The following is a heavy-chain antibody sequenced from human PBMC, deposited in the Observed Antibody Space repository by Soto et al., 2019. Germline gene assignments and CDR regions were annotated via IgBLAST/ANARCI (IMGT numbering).Heavy chain of an antibody. J-gene: IGHJ4*02. CDR3: AHNVVAGLGYYFDY. D-gene: IGHD6-19*01. V-gene: IGHV2-5*02. CDR2: IYWDDDK. CDR1: GFSLSSTRVA. Sequence: QITLKESGPTLVKPTQTLTLTCTFSGFSLSSTRVAVGWIRQPPGKALEWLALIYWDDDKRYSPFLKSRLTITKDTSKNQMVLTMTNMDPVDTATYYCAHNVVAGLGYYFDYWGQGTLVTVSS.